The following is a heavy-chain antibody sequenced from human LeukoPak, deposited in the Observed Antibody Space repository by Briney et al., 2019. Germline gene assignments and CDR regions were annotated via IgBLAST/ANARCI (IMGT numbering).Heavy chain of an antibody. V-gene: IGHV4-4*07. D-gene: IGHD3-10*01. Sequence: PSETLSLTCAVSGGSISSYYWSWIRQPAGKGLEWIGRIYTSGSTNYNPSLKSRVTMSVDTSKSQFSLKLSSVTAADTAVYYCARDRKLTSMVRGVNPAYYFDYWGQGTLVTVSS. J-gene: IGHJ4*02. CDR3: ARDRKLTSMVRGVNPAYYFDY. CDR2: IYTSGST. CDR1: GGSISSYY.